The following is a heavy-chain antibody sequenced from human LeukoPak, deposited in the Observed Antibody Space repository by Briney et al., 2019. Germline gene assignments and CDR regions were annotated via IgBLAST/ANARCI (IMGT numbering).Heavy chain of an antibody. CDR1: GHTFTNYY. J-gene: IGHJ4*02. D-gene: IGHD1-26*01. V-gene: IGHV1-2*02. Sequence: ASVKVSCKSSGHTFTNYYLHWVRQAPGQGLEWLGWIHPNTGATNYAQKFQGRVTMTRDTSISTAYTEVSRLRSDDTAVFYCARDLAMYSPDLDYWGQGTLVTVSS. CDR3: ARDLAMYSPDLDY. CDR2: IHPNTGAT.